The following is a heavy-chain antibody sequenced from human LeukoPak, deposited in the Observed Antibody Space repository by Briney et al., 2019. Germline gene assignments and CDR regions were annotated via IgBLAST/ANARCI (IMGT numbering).Heavy chain of an antibody. J-gene: IGHJ6*03. CDR2: IYTSGST. D-gene: IGHD6-13*01. CDR3: ARVGAAGTPYYYYMDV. Sequence: SETLSLTCTVSGGSISSGSYYWSWIRQPAGKGLEWIGRIYTSGSTNYNPSLKSRVTISVDTSKNQFSLKLSSVTAADTAVYYCARVGAAGTPYYYYMDVWGKGTTVTVSS. V-gene: IGHV4-61*02. CDR1: GGSISSGSYY.